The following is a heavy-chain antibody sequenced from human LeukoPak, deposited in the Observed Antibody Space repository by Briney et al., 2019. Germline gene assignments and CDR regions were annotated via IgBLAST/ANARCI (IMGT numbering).Heavy chain of an antibody. D-gene: IGHD3-22*01. CDR2: INHSGST. CDR1: GGSFSGYY. CDR3: ARGLHPLTGSSGYFDY. J-gene: IGHJ4*02. V-gene: IGHV4-34*01. Sequence: PSETLSLTCAVYGGSFSGYYWSWIRQPPGKGLEWIGEINHSGSTNYNPSLKSRVTISVDTSKNQSSLKLSSVTAADTAVYYCARGLHPLTGSSGYFDYWGQGTLVTVSS.